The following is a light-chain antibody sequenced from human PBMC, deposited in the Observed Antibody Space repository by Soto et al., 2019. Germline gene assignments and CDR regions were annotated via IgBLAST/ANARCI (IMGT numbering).Light chain of an antibody. CDR3: QQYGSSPPT. Sequence: EIVLTQSPGTLSLSPGERATLSCRDRQSVRSNYVAWYQRKPGLSPRLLIYGASSRATDIPSRFSGSGSGTDFTLTITRLEAEDFAVYYCQQYGSSPPTFGQGTKVEVK. J-gene: IGKJ1*01. CDR2: GAS. CDR1: QSVRSNY. V-gene: IGKV3-20*01.